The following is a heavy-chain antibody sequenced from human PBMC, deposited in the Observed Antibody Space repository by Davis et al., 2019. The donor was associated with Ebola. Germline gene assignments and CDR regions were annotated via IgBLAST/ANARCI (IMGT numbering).Heavy chain of an antibody. CDR1: GFTFSDYY. D-gene: IGHD5-12*01. J-gene: IGHJ5*02. V-gene: IGHV3-11*01. CDR3: ARSKKGGYDPNWFDP. Sequence: PGGSLRLSCAASGFTFSDYYMSWIRQAPGKGLEWVSYISSSGSTIYYADSVKGRFTISRDNAKNSLYLQMNSLRAEDTAVYYCARSKKGGYDPNWFDPWGQGTLVTVSS. CDR2: ISSSGSTI.